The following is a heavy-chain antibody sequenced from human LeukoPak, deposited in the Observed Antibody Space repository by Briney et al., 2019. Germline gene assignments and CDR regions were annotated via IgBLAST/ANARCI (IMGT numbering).Heavy chain of an antibody. Sequence: GRSLRLSCAASGFTFSSFGKHWVRQAPGKGREWVAVIWYDASNKYYADSVKGRFTISRDNSKNTLYLQMNSLRDDDTAVYYCVRGVGVSRFNYFDPWGQGTLVTVSS. J-gene: IGHJ5*02. CDR3: VRGVGVSRFNYFDP. V-gene: IGHV3-33*08. D-gene: IGHD1-26*01. CDR2: IWYDASNK. CDR1: GFTFSSFG.